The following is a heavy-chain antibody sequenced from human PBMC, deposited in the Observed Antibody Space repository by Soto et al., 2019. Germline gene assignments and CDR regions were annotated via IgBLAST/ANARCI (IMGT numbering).Heavy chain of an antibody. CDR1: GFTFSSYA. CDR2: ISGSGGST. V-gene: IGHV3-23*01. J-gene: IGHJ6*02. CDR3: AKLLSYDSSGYYYVGALYGMDV. D-gene: IGHD3-22*01. Sequence: PGGSLRLSCAASGFTFSSYAMSWVRQAPGKGLEWVSAISGSGGSTYYADSVKGRFTISRDNSKNTLYLQMNSLRAEDTAVYYCAKLLSYDSSGYYYVGALYGMDVWGQGTTVTVSS.